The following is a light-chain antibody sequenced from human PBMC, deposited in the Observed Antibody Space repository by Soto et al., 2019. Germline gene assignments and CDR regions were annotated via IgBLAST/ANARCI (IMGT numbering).Light chain of an antibody. CDR1: SSNIGSNT. J-gene: IGLJ2*01. CDR3: AAWDDSLNGRGV. Sequence: QSVLTQPPSASGTPGQRVTLSCSGSSSNIGSNTVNWYQQLPGTAPKLLIYSNNQRPSGVPDRFSGSKSGTSASLAISGLQSEDEADYYCAAWDDSLNGRGVFGGGTSSTS. CDR2: SNN. V-gene: IGLV1-44*01.